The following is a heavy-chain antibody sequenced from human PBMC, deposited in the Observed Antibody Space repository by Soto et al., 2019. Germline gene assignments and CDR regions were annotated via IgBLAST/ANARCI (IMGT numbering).Heavy chain of an antibody. J-gene: IGHJ5*02. CDR3: AKFGGSGWNDRSSNWFDP. CDR2: ISGGGYNT. D-gene: IGHD1-1*01. CDR1: GFTFSSYP. Sequence: EVQLLESGGQLVQPGGSLRLSCAASGFTFSSYPMSWVRQTPTKGLEWVSVISGGGYNTYYADSVEGRFTISRDNFDNTLFLQMNSLRPEDTAGYYCAKFGGSGWNDRSSNWFDPWGQGTLVTVSS. V-gene: IGHV3-23*01.